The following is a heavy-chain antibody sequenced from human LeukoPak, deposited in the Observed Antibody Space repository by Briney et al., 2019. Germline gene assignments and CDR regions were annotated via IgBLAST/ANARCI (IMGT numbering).Heavy chain of an antibody. D-gene: IGHD1-7*01. CDR3: ASRYNWNYDWFDP. CDR2: IIPIFGTA. V-gene: IGHV1-69*05. CDR1: GGTFSSYA. Sequence: SVKVSCKASGGTFSSYAISWVQQAPGQGLEWMGRIIPIFGTANYAQKFQGRVTITTDESTSTAYMELSSLRSEDTAVYYCASRYNWNYDWFDPWGQGTLVTVSS. J-gene: IGHJ5*02.